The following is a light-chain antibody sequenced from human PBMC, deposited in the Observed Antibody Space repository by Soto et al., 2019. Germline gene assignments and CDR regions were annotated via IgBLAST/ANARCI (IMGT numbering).Light chain of an antibody. J-gene: IGLJ2*01. CDR2: DVI. CDR3: CSYAGTYTFVL. CDR1: SSDVGGYEY. V-gene: IGLV2-11*01. Sequence: QSALTQPPSASGSPGQSVTISCTGSSSDVGGYEYVSWFQQHPGKAPKLLIYDVIKRPSGVPDRFSGSKSGNTASLTISGLQAEDEADYYCCSYAGTYTFVLFGGGTKVTVL.